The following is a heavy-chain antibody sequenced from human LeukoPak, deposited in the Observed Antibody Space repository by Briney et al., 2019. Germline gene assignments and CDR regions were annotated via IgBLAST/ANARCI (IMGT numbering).Heavy chain of an antibody. V-gene: IGHV4-34*01. CDR1: GGSFSGYY. D-gene: IGHD1-26*01. CDR2: INHSGST. J-gene: IGHJ4*02. Sequence: PSETLSLTCAVYGGSFSGYYWSWIRQPPGKGLEWIGEINHSGSTNYNPSLKSRVTISVDTSKNQFSLKLSSVTAADTAVYYCARGEWELLTPYFDYWGQGTLVTVSS. CDR3: ARGEWELLTPYFDY.